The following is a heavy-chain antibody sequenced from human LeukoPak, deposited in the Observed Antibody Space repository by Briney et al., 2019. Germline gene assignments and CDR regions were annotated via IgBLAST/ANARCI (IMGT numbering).Heavy chain of an antibody. CDR3: TRGPGRIAAGGSEHY. Sequence: QTGGSLRLSCAASGFTFSNFLMHWVRQAPGKGLEWVAVISDDGSDKNYRDSVKGRCTISRENSKNTLYPQMDRLRTEHPAVYYCTRGPGRIAAGGSEHYWGQGPLVTVSS. CDR2: ISDDGSDK. CDR1: GFTFSNFL. V-gene: IGHV3-30-3*01. D-gene: IGHD6-13*01. J-gene: IGHJ4*02.